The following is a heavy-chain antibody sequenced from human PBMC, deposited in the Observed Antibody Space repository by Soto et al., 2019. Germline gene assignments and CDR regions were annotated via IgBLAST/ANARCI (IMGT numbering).Heavy chain of an antibody. V-gene: IGHV4-59*04. Sequence: TSETLSLTCTVSGGSISSYYWSWIRQPPGKGLEWIGYIYYSGSTYYNPSLKSRVTISVDTSKNQFSLKLSSVTAADTAVYYCARPLRGYNYGEFDYWGQGTLVTVSS. CDR2: IYYSGST. CDR1: GGSISSYY. D-gene: IGHD5-18*01. CDR3: ARPLRGYNYGEFDY. J-gene: IGHJ4*02.